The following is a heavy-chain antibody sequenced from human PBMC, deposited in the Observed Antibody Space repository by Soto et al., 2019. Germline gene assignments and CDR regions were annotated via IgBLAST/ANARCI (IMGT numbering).Heavy chain of an antibody. Sequence: PGGSLRLSCAASGFTFSSYGMHWVRQAPGKGLEWVAVIWYDGSNKYYADSVKGRFTISRDNSKNTLYLQMNSLRAEDTAVYYCARPLGLMVYAMGYWGQGTLVTVSS. D-gene: IGHD2-8*01. CDR3: ARPLGLMVYAMGY. J-gene: IGHJ4*02. CDR2: IWYDGSNK. V-gene: IGHV3-33*01. CDR1: GFTFSSYG.